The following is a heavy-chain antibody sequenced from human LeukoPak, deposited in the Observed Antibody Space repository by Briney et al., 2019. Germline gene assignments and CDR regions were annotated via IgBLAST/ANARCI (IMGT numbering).Heavy chain of an antibody. V-gene: IGHV3-23*01. CDR2: ISGSGDNT. CDR1: GFTFIGFA. D-gene: IGHD1-26*01. CDR3: AKMKGHPLPKYYMDV. J-gene: IGHJ6*01. Sequence: GGSLRLSCAASGFTFIGFAMSWVRRTPGKGLEWVSGISGSGDNTLYADSVKGRFTISRDNSKNTLYLEMNSLRAEDTAIYYCAKMKGHPLPKYYMDVWGQGTTVTVSS.